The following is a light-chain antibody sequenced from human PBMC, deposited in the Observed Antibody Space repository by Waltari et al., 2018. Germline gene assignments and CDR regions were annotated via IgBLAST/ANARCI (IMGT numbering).Light chain of an antibody. Sequence: DIVMTQTPLSLSVTPGQPASISCKSSQSLLHGDGKTCLSWSLHKSGQPPQLLSFEVSARFSGVPDRFSGSGSGTDFTLRISRVEAEDVGVYYCMQSIQSPLTFGGGTKVEIK. CDR2: EVS. J-gene: IGKJ4*01. V-gene: IGKV2D-29*01. CDR3: MQSIQSPLT. CDR1: QSLLHGDGKTC.